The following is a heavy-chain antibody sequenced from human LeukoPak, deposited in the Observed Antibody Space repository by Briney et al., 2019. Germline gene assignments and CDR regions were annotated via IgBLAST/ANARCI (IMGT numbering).Heavy chain of an antibody. CDR3: AKGLSVVTSPFDY. CDR1: QFTFSSYN. J-gene: IGHJ4*02. D-gene: IGHD4-23*01. V-gene: IGHV3-21*06. Sequence: GGSLRLSCAASQFTFSSYNMNWVRQAPGKGLEWVSSISSTSRYIYYADSVKGRFTISRDNAKNSLFLQMNSLRAEDTAVYYCAKGLSVVTSPFDYWGQGTLVTVSS. CDR2: ISSTSRYI.